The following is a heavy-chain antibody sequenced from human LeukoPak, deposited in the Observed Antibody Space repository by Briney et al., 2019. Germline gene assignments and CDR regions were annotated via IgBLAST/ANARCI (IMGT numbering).Heavy chain of an antibody. CDR2: INSDGSIT. CDR1: VFTFTTYW. J-gene: IGHJ6*02. D-gene: IGHD5-18*01. CDR3: ARDAVDTANAV. V-gene: IGHV3-74*01. Sequence: GGSLRLSCAASVFTFTTYWMHWVRQAPGKGLVWVSHINSDGSITSYADSVKGRFTISRDNAKNTLYLQMNSLRAEDTAVYYCARDAVDTANAVWGQGTTVTVSS.